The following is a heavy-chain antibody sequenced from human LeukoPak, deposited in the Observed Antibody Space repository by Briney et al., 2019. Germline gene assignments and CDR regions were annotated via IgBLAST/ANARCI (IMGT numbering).Heavy chain of an antibody. Sequence: GGSLRLSCAASGFSISNYWMNWVRQAPGKGLEWVSGISWNSGSIGYADSVKGRFTISRDNAKNSLYLQMNSLRAEDTALYYCAKDSLSSGYYSGLFDYWGQGTLVTVSS. CDR2: ISWNSGSI. V-gene: IGHV3-9*01. CDR1: GFSISNYW. CDR3: AKDSLSSGYYSGLFDY. D-gene: IGHD3-22*01. J-gene: IGHJ4*02.